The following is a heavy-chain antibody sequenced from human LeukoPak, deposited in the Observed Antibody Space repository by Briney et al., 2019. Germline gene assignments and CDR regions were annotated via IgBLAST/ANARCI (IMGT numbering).Heavy chain of an antibody. CDR2: INHSGST. V-gene: IGHV4-34*01. CDR3: ARGGTGWDDAYFYYYYGMDV. D-gene: IGHD3/OR15-3a*01. CDR1: GVSFSNFY. J-gene: IGHJ6*02. Sequence: SETLSLTCAVYGVSFSNFYWSWIRQPSGKGLEWIGEINHSGSTNYNPSLKSRVTISVDTSKNQFSLKLSSVTAADTAMYYCARGGTGWDDAYFYYYYGMDVWGQGTTVTVSS.